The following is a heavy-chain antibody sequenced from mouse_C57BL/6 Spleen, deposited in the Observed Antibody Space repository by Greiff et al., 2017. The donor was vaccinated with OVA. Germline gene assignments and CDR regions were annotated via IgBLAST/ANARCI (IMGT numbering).Heavy chain of an antibody. D-gene: IGHD1-1*01. CDR3: ARADPDFYGSSYEFAY. CDR1: GYTFTSYW. V-gene: IGHV1-72*01. CDR2: IDPNSGGT. Sequence: QVQLQQSGAELVKPGASVKLSCTASGYTFTSYWMHWVKQRPGRGLEWIGRIDPNSGGTKYNEKFKSKATLTVDKPSSTAYMQLSSLTSEDSAVYYCARADPDFYGSSYEFAYWGQGTLVTVSA. J-gene: IGHJ3*01.